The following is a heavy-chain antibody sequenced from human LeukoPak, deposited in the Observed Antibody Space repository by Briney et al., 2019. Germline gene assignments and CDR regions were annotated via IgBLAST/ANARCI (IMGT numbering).Heavy chain of an antibody. V-gene: IGHV3-53*01. D-gene: IGHD4-17*01. CDR1: GFTVSSNY. CDR2: IYSGGST. Sequence: GGSLRLSCAASGFTVSSNYMHWVRQAPGEGLEWVSVIYSGGSTHYADSVKGRLTISRDNSENTVSLQMDSLRAEDTAVYYCARGNYGNFDYLGQGTLVTVSS. CDR3: ARGNYGNFDY. J-gene: IGHJ4*02.